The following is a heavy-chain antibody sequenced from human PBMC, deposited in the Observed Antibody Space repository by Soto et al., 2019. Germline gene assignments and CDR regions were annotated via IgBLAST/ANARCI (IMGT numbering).Heavy chain of an antibody. D-gene: IGHD3-10*01. CDR3: ARGSIRGVIIGARWFDP. CDR2: FYYSGST. J-gene: IGHJ5*02. Sequence: PSETLSLTCTVSGDSIRSYYWSWIRQPPGKGLEWIAYFYYSGSTIYNPSLESRITISVDTSKNQFSLKVTSVTAADTAVYYFARGSIRGVIIGARWFDPWGQGTLVTVSS. V-gene: IGHV4-59*12. CDR1: GDSIRSYY.